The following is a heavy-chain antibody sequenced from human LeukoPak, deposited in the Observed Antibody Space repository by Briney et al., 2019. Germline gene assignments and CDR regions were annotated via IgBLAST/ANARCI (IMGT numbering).Heavy chain of an antibody. CDR2: ISAYNGNT. J-gene: IGHJ3*02. V-gene: IGHV1-2*02. CDR1: GYTFTSYY. D-gene: IGHD3-22*01. Sequence: ASVKVSCKASGYTFTSYYMHWVRQAPGQGLEWMGWISAYNGNTNYAQKLQGRVTMTRDTSINTAYMELSRLRSDDTAVYFCARAGVWDYSDTSGYHNGAFDIWGQGTMVTVSS. CDR3: ARAGVWDYSDTSGYHNGAFDI.